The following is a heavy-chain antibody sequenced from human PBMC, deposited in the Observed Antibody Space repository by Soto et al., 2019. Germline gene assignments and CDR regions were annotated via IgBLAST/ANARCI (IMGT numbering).Heavy chain of an antibody. Sequence: ASVKVSCKASGYTFTSYAMHWVRQAPGQRHEWMGWINAGNGNTKYSQKFQGRVTITRDTSASTAYMELSSLRSEDTAVYYCARDVPARYSYGLGNYYYGMDVWGQGTTVTVSS. CDR3: ARDVPARYSYGLGNYYYGMDV. CDR2: INAGNGNT. D-gene: IGHD5-18*01. CDR1: GYTFTSYA. V-gene: IGHV1-3*01. J-gene: IGHJ6*02.